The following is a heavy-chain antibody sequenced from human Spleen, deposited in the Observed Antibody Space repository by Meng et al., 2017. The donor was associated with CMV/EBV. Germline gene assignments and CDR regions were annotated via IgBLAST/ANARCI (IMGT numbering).Heavy chain of an antibody. D-gene: IGHD2-15*01. V-gene: IGHV1-46*01. CDR3: ARTDSLRD. Sequence: EKGSCKAAGYTLSSYYMHWVGQAPGQGLEWMGIIKPGGGSATYARRLQGGVTMASDTSTSTVYMELSRLRSEDTAVYYCARTDSLRDWGQGTLVTVSS. CDR2: IKPGGGSA. J-gene: IGHJ4*02. CDR1: GYTLSSYY.